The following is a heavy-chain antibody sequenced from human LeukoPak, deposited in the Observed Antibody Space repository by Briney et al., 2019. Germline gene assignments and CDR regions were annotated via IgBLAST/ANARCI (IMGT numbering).Heavy chain of an antibody. CDR1: GFSFSSYW. Sequence: PGGPLRLSCAVSGFSFSSYWMHWVRQAPGKGLVWVSRISTDGSSTTYADSVRGRFTISRDNPKNTLYLQMDSLRAEDTAVYYCARPSSGWYGSWGQGTLVTVSS. V-gene: IGHV3-74*01. D-gene: IGHD6-19*01. CDR2: ISTDGSST. CDR3: ARPSSGWYGS. J-gene: IGHJ4*02.